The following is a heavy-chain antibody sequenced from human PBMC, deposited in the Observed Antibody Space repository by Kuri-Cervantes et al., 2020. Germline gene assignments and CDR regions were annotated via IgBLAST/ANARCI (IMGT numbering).Heavy chain of an antibody. J-gene: IGHJ5*02. Sequence: GESLKISCAASGFTFSSYAMHWVRQAPGKGLEWVSYISSSGSTIYYADSVKGRFTISRDNAKNSLYLQMNSLRAEDTAVYYCARAHYYGSGSLSWFDPWGQGTLVTVSS. CDR2: ISSSGSTI. D-gene: IGHD3-10*01. CDR1: GFTFSSYA. V-gene: IGHV3-48*04. CDR3: ARAHYYGSGSLSWFDP.